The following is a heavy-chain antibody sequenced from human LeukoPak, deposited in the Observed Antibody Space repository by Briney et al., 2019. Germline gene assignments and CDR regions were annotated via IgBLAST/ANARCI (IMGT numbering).Heavy chain of an antibody. J-gene: IGHJ4*02. D-gene: IGHD5-12*01. CDR2: IIPIFGTA. CDR3: AREGGDSGYDYNFDY. CDR1: GFTFTSSA. Sequence: SVKVSCKASGFTFTSSAMQWVRQARGQRLEWMGGIIPIFGTANYAQKFQGRVTITADESTSTAYMELNSLRSEDTAVYYCAREGGDSGYDYNFDYWGQGTLVTVSS. V-gene: IGHV1-69*13.